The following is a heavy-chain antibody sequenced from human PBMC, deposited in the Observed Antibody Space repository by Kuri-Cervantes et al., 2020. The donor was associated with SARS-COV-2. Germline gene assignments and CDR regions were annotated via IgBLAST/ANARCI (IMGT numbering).Heavy chain of an antibody. D-gene: IGHD2-8*01. CDR1: GYSISSGYY. Sequence: ESLKISCTVSGYSISSGYYWGWIRQPPGKGLEWIGSIYHSGSTYYNPSLKSRVTISVDTSKNQSSLKLSSVTAADTAVYYCARHRMADAFDIWGQGTMVTVSS. V-gene: IGHV4-38-2*02. CDR3: ARHRMADAFDI. J-gene: IGHJ3*02. CDR2: IYHSGST.